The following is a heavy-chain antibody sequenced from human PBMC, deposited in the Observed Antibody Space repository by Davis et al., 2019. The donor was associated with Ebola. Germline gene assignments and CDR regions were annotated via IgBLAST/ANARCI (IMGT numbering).Heavy chain of an antibody. J-gene: IGHJ6*02. D-gene: IGHD3-22*01. CDR3: ARVGYYYDSSGYYYVWDYYGMDV. Sequence: GESLKISCAASGFTVSSNYMSWVRQAPGKGLEWVANIKQDGSEKYYVDSVKGRFTISRDNAKNSLYLQMNSLRAEDTAVYYCARVGYYYDSSGYYYVWDYYGMDVWGQGTTVTVSS. CDR2: IKQDGSEK. CDR1: GFTVSSNY. V-gene: IGHV3-7*03.